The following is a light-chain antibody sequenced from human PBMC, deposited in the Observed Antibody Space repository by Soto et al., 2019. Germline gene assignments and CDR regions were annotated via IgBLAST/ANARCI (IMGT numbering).Light chain of an antibody. CDR1: QSVSRSY. CDR3: QQYGSSPPRYT. V-gene: IGKV3-20*01. CDR2: GAS. J-gene: IGKJ2*01. Sequence: EIVLTQSPGTLSLSPGERATLSCRASQSVSRSYLAWYQQKPGQAPRLLIYGASSRATGIQDRFSGSGSGTDFTLTISRLEPEDFAVYYCQQYGSSPPRYTFGQGTKVDIK.